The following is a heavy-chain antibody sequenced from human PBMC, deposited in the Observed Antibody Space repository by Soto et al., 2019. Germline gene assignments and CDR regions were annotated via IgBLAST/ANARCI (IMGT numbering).Heavy chain of an antibody. V-gene: IGHV1-18*01. Sequence: ASVKVSCKASGYTFTSYGISWVRQAPGQGLEWMGWISAYNGNTNYAQKLQGRVTMTTDTSTRTVYMELRSLKSDDTAVYYCARGGYYDNTWGKMSHYGLDVWGQGTLVTVSS. D-gene: IGHD3-16*01. J-gene: IGHJ6*02. CDR1: GYTFTSYG. CDR2: ISAYNGNT. CDR3: ARGGYYDNTWGKMSHYGLDV.